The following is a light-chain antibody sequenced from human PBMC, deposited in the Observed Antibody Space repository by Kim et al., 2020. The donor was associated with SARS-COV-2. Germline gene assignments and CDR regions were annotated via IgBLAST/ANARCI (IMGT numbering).Light chain of an antibody. CDR1: QGIRND. CDR3: LQDYNYPLT. Sequence: ASVGDRITIPCRASQGIRNDLGWYQQKPGKAPKLLIYAASSLQSGVPSRFSGSGSGTDFTLTISSLQPEDFATYYCLQDYNYPLTFGGGTKVDIK. CDR2: AAS. J-gene: IGKJ4*01. V-gene: IGKV1-6*01.